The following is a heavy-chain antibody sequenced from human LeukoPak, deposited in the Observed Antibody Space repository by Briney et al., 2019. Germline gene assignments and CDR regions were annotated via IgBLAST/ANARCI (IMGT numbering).Heavy chain of an antibody. CDR2: ITSSRIYI. D-gene: IGHD2-15*01. CDR3: ARDGRHCSGGSCYLLGYYFDY. J-gene: IGHJ4*02. CDR1: GFTFSTYS. Sequence: PGGSLRLSCAASGFTFSTYSMNWVRQAPGKGLEWVSSITSSRIYIYYADSVKGRFTISRDNAKNSLYLQMNSLRAEDTALYYCARDGRHCSGGSCYLLGYYFDYWGQGTLVTVSS. V-gene: IGHV3-21*04.